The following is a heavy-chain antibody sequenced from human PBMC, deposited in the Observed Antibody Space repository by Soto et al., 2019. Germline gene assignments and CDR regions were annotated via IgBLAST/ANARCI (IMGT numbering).Heavy chain of an antibody. CDR3: ARDSYYYDSSGYPYYFDF. J-gene: IGHJ4*02. Sequence: XESLRLSCVASGFTFSSYDMNWVRQAPGKGLEWVSYISSSGSTIYYADSVKGRFTISRDNAKNSQYLQNKRLRAEDTAVYYCARDSYYYDSSGYPYYFDFWGQGTLVTVSS. CDR2: ISSSGSTI. V-gene: IGHV3-48*03. CDR1: GFTFSSYD. D-gene: IGHD3-22*01.